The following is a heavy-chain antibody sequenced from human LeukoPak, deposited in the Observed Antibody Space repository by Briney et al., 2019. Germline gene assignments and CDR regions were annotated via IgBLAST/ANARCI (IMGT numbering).Heavy chain of an antibody. CDR1: GYTFTSYG. CDR2: ISAYNGNT. J-gene: IGHJ1*01. V-gene: IGHV1-18*01. CDR3: ARDKGDYYDSSPGYFQH. D-gene: IGHD3-22*01. Sequence: ASVKVSCKASGYTFTSYGISWVRQAPGQGLEWMGWISAYNGNTNYAQKLQGRVTTTTDTSTSTAYMELRSLRSDDTAVYYCARDKGDYYDSSPGYFQHWGQGTLVTVSS.